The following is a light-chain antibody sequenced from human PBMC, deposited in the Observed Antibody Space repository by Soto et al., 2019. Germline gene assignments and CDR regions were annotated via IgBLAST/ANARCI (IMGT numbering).Light chain of an antibody. CDR3: QQRYAWPPLT. V-gene: IGKV3-11*01. J-gene: IGKJ4*01. Sequence: EIVLTQSPATLSLSPGERATLSCRASQSVRSYLAWYQQKPGQAPRLLIYGASNRATGIPARFSGSGSGTDFTLTISSVEPEDFAVYYCQQRYAWPPLTFGGGTKVEIK. CDR2: GAS. CDR1: QSVRSY.